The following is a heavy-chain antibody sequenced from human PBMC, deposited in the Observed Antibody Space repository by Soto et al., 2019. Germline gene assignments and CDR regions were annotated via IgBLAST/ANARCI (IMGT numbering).Heavy chain of an antibody. CDR2: IKQDGSEQ. V-gene: IGHV3-7*05. D-gene: IGHD6-6*01. CDR3: TTDSSDY. Sequence: GGSLRLSCAASGFTFSGYWMSWVRQAPGKGLEWVANIKQDGSEQFYVDSVKGRFTISRDNAKNSLYLQMNSLRAEDTAVYYCTTDSSDYWGQGTLVTVSS. CDR1: GFTFSGYW. J-gene: IGHJ4*02.